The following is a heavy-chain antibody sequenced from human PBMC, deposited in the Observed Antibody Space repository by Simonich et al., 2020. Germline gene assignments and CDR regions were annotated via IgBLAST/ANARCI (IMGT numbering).Heavy chain of an antibody. V-gene: IGHV4-39*01. J-gene: IGHJ3*02. CDR2: IYYSGNN. Sequence: QLQLQESGPGLVKPSETLSLTCTVSGGSISSSSYYWGWIRQPPGKGLEWIGSIYYSGNNSYNPSLKSRVTISVDTSKTQFSLKLSSVTAADTAVYYCARHAGFAFDIWGQGTMVTVSS. CDR1: GGSISSSSYY. D-gene: IGHD6-13*01. CDR3: ARHAGFAFDI.